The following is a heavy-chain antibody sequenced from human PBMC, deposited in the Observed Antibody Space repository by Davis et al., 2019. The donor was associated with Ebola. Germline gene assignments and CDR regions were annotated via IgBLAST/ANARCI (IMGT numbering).Heavy chain of an antibody. D-gene: IGHD6-6*01. CDR1: GFTFSSSW. CDR3: AKDIVMYTRSSRPSSLDY. J-gene: IGHJ4*02. V-gene: IGHV3-7*03. CDR2: IKQDGSEK. Sequence: GESLKISCAASGFTFSSSWMTWVRQAPGKGLEWVANIKQDGSEKYCVDSVKGRFTISRDNAKNSLYLHMSSLRPEDTAFYYCAKDIVMYTRSSRPSSLDYWGQGILVTVSS.